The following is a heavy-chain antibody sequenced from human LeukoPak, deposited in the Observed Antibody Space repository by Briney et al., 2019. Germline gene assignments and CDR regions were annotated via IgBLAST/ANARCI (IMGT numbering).Heavy chain of an antibody. CDR3: AKGSTAARPYQFDY. Sequence: GGSLRLSCAASGFTFSSYAMSWVRQAPGKGLEWVSTISGSGGSTNYADSVKGRFTIPRDNSKNTLYLQMNSLRAENTAVYFCAKGSTAARPYQFDYWGQGTLVTVSS. J-gene: IGHJ4*02. CDR1: GFTFSSYA. V-gene: IGHV3-23*01. D-gene: IGHD6-6*01. CDR2: ISGSGGST.